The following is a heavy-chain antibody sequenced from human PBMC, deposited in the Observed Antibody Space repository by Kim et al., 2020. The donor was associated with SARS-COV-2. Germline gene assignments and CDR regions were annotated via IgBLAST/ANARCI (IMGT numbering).Heavy chain of an antibody. D-gene: IGHD3-22*01. CDR3: ASRGDYYDSRGWFDP. V-gene: IGHV4-34*01. J-gene: IGHJ5*02. Sequence: SLKSRVTISVDTSKNQFSLKLSSVTAADTAVYYCASRGDYYDSRGWFDPWGQGTLVTVSS.